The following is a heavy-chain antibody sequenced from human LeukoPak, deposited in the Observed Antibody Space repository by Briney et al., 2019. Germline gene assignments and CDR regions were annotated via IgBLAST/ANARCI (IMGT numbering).Heavy chain of an antibody. V-gene: IGHV3-53*01. J-gene: IGHJ3*02. CDR1: GFTVSSNY. CDR3: ARDIFRGYYDILTGYYNDAFDI. D-gene: IGHD3-9*01. CDR2: IYSGGST. Sequence: GGSLRLSCAASGFTVSSNYMSWVRQAPGKGLEWVSVIYSGGSTYYADSVKGRFTISRDNSKNTLYLQMNSLRAEDTAVYYCARDIFRGYYDILTGYYNDAFDIWGQGTMVTVSS.